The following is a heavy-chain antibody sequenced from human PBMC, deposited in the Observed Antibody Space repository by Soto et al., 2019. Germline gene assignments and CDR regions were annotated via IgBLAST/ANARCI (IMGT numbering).Heavy chain of an antibody. V-gene: IGHV4-30-4*01. CDR2: MFYVGAT. D-gene: IGHD2-2*01. Sequence: SETLSLTCSVSGGSISSGDYYWSWIRQPPGKGLEWIGYMFYVGATYYNPSLKSRVTISVDTSKNQFSLKLSSVTAADTAVYHCARVARFCSSPSCRGRNWFDPWGQGTLVTVSS. CDR3: ARVARFCSSPSCRGRNWFDP. J-gene: IGHJ5*02. CDR1: GGSISSGDYY.